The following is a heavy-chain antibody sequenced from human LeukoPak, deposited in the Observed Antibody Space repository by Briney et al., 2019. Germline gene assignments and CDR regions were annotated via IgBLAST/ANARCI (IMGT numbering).Heavy chain of an antibody. Sequence: GESLKISCKGSGYSFTSYWIGWVRQMPGKGLEWMGIIYPGDSDTRYSPSFQGQVTISADKSISTACLQWSSLKASDTAMYYCARHGFVDIVVVPAAIRPYYYYGMDVWGQGTTVTVSS. CDR2: IYPGDSDT. CDR3: ARHGFVDIVVVPAAIRPYYYYGMDV. V-gene: IGHV5-51*01. D-gene: IGHD2-2*02. J-gene: IGHJ6*02. CDR1: GYSFTSYW.